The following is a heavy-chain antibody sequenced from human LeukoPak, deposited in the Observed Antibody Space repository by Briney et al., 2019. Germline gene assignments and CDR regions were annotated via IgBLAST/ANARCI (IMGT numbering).Heavy chain of an antibody. Sequence: SETLSLTCAVYGGSFSGYYWSWLRQPPGKGLEWIGEINHSGSTNYNPSLKSRVTISVDTSKNQFSLKLSSVTAADTAVYYCARGLPRFRGFFNWFDPWGQGTLVTVSS. V-gene: IGHV4-34*01. D-gene: IGHD3-10*01. CDR2: INHSGST. CDR3: ARGLPRFRGFFNWFDP. J-gene: IGHJ5*02. CDR1: GGSFSGYY.